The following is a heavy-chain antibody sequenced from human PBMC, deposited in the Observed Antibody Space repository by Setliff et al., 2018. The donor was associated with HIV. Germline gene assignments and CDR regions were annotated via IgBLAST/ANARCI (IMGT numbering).Heavy chain of an antibody. Sequence: GGSLRLSCAASGFSVSSSYMSWVRRAPGKGLEWVSIIYSGGSTSYADSVKGRFTISRDNSNNTLFLQMDDLRAEDTAMYYCARAHGYGSFDYWGQGTLVTVSS. CDR2: IYSGGST. CDR1: GFSVSSSY. J-gene: IGHJ4*02. CDR3: ARAHGYGSFDY. V-gene: IGHV3-53*01. D-gene: IGHD5-18*01.